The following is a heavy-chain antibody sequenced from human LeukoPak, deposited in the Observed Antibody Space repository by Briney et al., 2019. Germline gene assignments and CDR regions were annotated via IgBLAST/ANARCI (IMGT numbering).Heavy chain of an antibody. Sequence: GESLKISCKGSGYSFTSYWIGWVRQMPGTGLEWMGIIYPGDSDTRYSPSFQGQVTISADKSISTAYLQWSSLKASDTAMYYCARLEEYYYDSSGYFDYFDYWGQGTLVTVSS. V-gene: IGHV5-51*01. CDR3: ARLEEYYYDSSGYFDYFDY. CDR2: IYPGDSDT. D-gene: IGHD3-22*01. CDR1: GYSFTSYW. J-gene: IGHJ4*02.